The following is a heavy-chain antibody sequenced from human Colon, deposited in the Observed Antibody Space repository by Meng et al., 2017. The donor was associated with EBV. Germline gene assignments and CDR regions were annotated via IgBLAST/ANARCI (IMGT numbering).Heavy chain of an antibody. Sequence: RLLQESDSGLVHPSQSLSLTCAVSGDSISSGDYSWSWIRQPPGQGLEWIGYIYHGGTTYNTSLKSRVTISVDNSNNQFSLRLTSVTAADTAVYYCARGPYCGGDCYWFDPWGQGTLVTVSS. V-gene: IGHV4-30-2*01. CDR1: GDSISSGDYS. CDR3: ARGPYCGGDCYWFDP. CDR2: IYHGGTT. D-gene: IGHD2-21*02. J-gene: IGHJ5*02.